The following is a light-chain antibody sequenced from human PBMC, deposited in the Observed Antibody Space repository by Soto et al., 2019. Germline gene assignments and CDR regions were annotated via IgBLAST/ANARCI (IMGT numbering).Light chain of an antibody. CDR3: QQSFLTPYT. Sequence: DIPMTQSPSSLSASVGARVTITCRASETISTYLNWYQQKPGTAPKLLIYAASSFQSGVPARFTGSGSGTEFTLTISSLQPEDFATYYCQQSFLTPYTFGQGTKLEIK. CDR1: ETISTY. J-gene: IGKJ2*01. V-gene: IGKV1-39*01. CDR2: AAS.